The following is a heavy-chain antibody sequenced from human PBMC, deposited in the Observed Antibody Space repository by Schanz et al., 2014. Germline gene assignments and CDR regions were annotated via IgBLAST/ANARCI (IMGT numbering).Heavy chain of an antibody. Sequence: EVRLVESGGGLVQPGGSLRLSCEASGFDFNSYSMNWVRQVPGKGLEWLSYIATSSSTRHYADSVKGRFTISRDNSKNTLYLQMNSLRADDTAVYFCAREEGWGIAAAGPKHYYYGMDVWGQGTTXTVSS. D-gene: IGHD6-13*01. CDR3: AREEGWGIAAAGPKHYYYGMDV. CDR1: GFDFNSYS. J-gene: IGHJ6*02. V-gene: IGHV3-48*04. CDR2: IATSSSTR.